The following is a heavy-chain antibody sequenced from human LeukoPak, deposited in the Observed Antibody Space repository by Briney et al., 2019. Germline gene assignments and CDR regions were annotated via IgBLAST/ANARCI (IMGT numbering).Heavy chain of an antibody. CDR1: GGSFSGYY. D-gene: IGHD2-2*01. CDR2: INHSGST. V-gene: IGHV4-34*01. CDR3: AGVRIVVVPAANHRYYYYYGMDV. J-gene: IGHJ6*02. Sequence: SETLSLTCAVYGGSFSGYYWSWIRQPPGKGLEWIGEINHSGSTNYNPSPKSRVTISVDTSKNQLSLKLSSVTAADTAVYYCAGVRIVVVPAANHRYYYYYGMDVWGQGTTVTVSS.